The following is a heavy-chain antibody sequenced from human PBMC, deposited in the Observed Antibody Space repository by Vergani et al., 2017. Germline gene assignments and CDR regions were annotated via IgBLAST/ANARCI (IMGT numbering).Heavy chain of an antibody. CDR1: GYSFTSYW. CDR3: ARHTISSRGSTRHYYYYGMDV. V-gene: IGHV5-10-1*03. Sequence: EVQLVQSGAEVKKPGESLRISCKGSGYSFTSYWISWVRQMPGKGLEWMGRIDPSDSYTNYSPSFQGHVTISADKSICTAYLPWSSLKSSDTAMYYCARHTISSRGSTRHYYYYGMDVWGQGTTVTVSS. J-gene: IGHJ6*02. CDR2: IDPSDSYT. D-gene: IGHD2-2*01.